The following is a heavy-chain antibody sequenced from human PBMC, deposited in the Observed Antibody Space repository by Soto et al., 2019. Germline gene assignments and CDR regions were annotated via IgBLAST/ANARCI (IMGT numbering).Heavy chain of an antibody. CDR3: ARDQDVSNYHGMDV. J-gene: IGHJ6*02. CDR2: ISAFNGNA. CDR1: GYTFTSYG. D-gene: IGHD3-22*01. V-gene: IGHV1-18*01. Sequence: ASVKVSCKASGYTFTSYGISWVRQAPGQGLEWMGWISAFNGNANYAQKLQGRVTITTDESTSTAYMELSSLRSEDTAVYYCARDQDVSNYHGMDVWGQGTTVTVSS.